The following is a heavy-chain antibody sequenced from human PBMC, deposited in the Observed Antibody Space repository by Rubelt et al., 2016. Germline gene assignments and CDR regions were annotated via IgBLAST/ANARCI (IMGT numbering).Heavy chain of an antibody. CDR2: ISAYNGNT. J-gene: IGHJ4*02. V-gene: IGHV1-18*01. Sequence: GESPGQGLEWMGWISAYNGNTNYAQKLQGRVTMTTDTSTSTAYMELRSLRSDDTAVYYCARDPRLVDYWGQGTLVTVSS. D-gene: IGHD6-19*01. CDR3: ARDPRLVDY.